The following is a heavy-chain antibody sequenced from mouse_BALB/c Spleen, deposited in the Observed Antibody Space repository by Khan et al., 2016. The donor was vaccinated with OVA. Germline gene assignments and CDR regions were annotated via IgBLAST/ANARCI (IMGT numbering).Heavy chain of an antibody. CDR1: GFTFSTYA. CDR2: ISSDGDYT. V-gene: IGHV5-9-3*01. J-gene: IGHJ3*01. Sequence: EVQRVESGGGLVKPGGSLKLSCAASGFTFSTYAMSWVRQTPEKRLEWVATISSDGDYTYYPDNVTGRFTIYRDNAKNTLYLQMSSMRSDDTAMYYCARSAYGNFAYWGQGTLVTVSA. CDR3: ARSAYGNFAY. D-gene: IGHD2-1*01.